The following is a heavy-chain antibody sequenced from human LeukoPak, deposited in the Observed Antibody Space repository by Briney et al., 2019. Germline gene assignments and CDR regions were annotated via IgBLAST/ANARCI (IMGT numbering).Heavy chain of an antibody. CDR2: IYTRGST. CDR1: GGSISSYY. D-gene: IGHD2-15*01. Sequence: SETLSLTCTVSGGSISSYYWSWIRQPAGKGLEWIGRIYTRGSTNYNPSLKSRVTMSVDTSKNQFSLKLSSVTAADTAVYYCARDGGPYCSGGSCYFPFDYWGQGTLVTVSS. V-gene: IGHV4-4*07. J-gene: IGHJ4*02. CDR3: ARDGGPYCSGGSCYFPFDY.